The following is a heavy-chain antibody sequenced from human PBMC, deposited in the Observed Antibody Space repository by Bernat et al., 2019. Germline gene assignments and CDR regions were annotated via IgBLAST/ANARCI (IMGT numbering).Heavy chain of an antibody. CDR2: MNSNSGNT. CDR1: GYTFTSYD. CDR3: ARARRSGYYDFWSGYYDAFDI. J-gene: IGHJ3*02. V-gene: IGHV1-8*01. Sequence: QVQLVQSGAEVKKPGASVKVSCKASGYTFTSYDINWVRQATGQGLEWMGWMNSNSGNTGYAQKFQGRDTMTRNTSISTAYMELSSLRSEDTAVYYCARARRSGYYDFWSGYYDAFDIWGQGTMVTVSS. D-gene: IGHD3-3*01.